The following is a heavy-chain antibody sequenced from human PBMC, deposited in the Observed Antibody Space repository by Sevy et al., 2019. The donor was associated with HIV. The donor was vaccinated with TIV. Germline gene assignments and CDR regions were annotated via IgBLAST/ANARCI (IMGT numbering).Heavy chain of an antibody. D-gene: IGHD6-19*01. CDR1: GFTFSSYE. CDR3: ARDRQGITVAGTAIDY. CDR2: ITLSGSTI. V-gene: IGHV3-48*03. Sequence: GESLKISCTASGFTFSSYEMNWVRQAPGMGLGWVSYITLSGSTIYYADSVKGRFTISRDNAKNSLYLQMNSLRAEDTAVYYCARDRQGITVAGTAIDYWGQGTLVTVSS. J-gene: IGHJ4*02.